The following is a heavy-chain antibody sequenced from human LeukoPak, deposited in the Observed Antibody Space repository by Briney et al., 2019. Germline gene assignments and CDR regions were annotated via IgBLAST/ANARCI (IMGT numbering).Heavy chain of an antibody. Sequence: SETLSLTCTVSGGSLSSYYWSWIRRPPGKGLEWIGYIYYSGSTNYNPSLKSRVTISVDTSKNQFSLKLSSVTAADTAVYYCARGVSRWFDPWGQGTLVTVSS. V-gene: IGHV4-59*01. CDR1: GGSLSSYY. CDR2: IYYSGST. CDR3: ARGVSRWFDP. J-gene: IGHJ5*02.